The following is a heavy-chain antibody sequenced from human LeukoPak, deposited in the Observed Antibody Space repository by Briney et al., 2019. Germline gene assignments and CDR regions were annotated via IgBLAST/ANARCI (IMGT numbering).Heavy chain of an antibody. D-gene: IGHD3-22*01. CDR2: MYIRGST. J-gene: IGHJ4*02. CDR1: GASISSYY. V-gene: IGHV4-4*07. Sequence: SETLSLTCSVSGASISSYYWSWIRQPAGKGLEWIGHMYIRGSTDYNPSLKSRVTMSVDTSKNQFSLKLSSVTAADTAVYYCARGGDYYDSKTKNYWGQGTLVTVSS. CDR3: ARGGDYYDSKTKNY.